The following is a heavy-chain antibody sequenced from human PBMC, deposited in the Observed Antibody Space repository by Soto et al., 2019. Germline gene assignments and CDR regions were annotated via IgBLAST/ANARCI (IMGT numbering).Heavy chain of an antibody. J-gene: IGHJ6*02. Sequence: QVQLVESGGGVVQPGRSLRLSCAASGFTFSSYAMHWVRQAPGKGLEWVAVISYDGSNKYYADSVKGRFTISRDNSKNTLYLQIHSLRPEDTAVYYCASRLVPTLLPPVAGILYYYGMYVWRQGTTVTVSS. CDR1: GFTFSSYA. CDR3: ASRLVPTLLPPVAGILYYYGMYV. CDR2: ISYDGSNK. V-gene: IGHV3-30-3*01. D-gene: IGHD6-19*01.